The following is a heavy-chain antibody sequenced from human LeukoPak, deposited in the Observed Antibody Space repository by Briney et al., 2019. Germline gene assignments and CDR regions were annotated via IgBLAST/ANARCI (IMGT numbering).Heavy chain of an antibody. CDR3: ARVMIVGYCSSTSCYVFDY. D-gene: IGHD2-2*01. CDR1: GYTFTGYY. CDR2: INPNSGGT. V-gene: IGHV1-2*02. J-gene: IGHJ4*02. Sequence: ASVKVSCKASGYTFTGYYMHWVRQAPGQGLEWMGWINPNSGGTNYAQKFQGRVTMTRDTSISTAYMELSRLRSDDTAVYYCARVMIVGYCSSTSCYVFDYWAREPWSPSPQ.